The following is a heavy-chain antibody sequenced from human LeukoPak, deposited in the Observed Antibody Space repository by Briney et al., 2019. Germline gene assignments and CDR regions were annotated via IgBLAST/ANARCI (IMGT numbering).Heavy chain of an antibody. CDR2: INPSGGST. J-gene: IGHJ4*02. CDR3: ARATAEHDY. Sequence: ASVKVSCKASGYTFTTYYIHWVRQAPGQGLEWMGIINPSGGSTSYAQKFQGRVTMTRDTSISTAYMELSRLRSDDTAVYYCARATAEHDYWGQGTLVTVSS. V-gene: IGHV1-46*01. D-gene: IGHD1-14*01. CDR1: GYTFTTYY.